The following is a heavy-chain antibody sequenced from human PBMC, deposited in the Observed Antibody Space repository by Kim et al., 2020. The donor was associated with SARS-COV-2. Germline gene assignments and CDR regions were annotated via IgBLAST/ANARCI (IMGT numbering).Heavy chain of an antibody. V-gene: IGHV4-30-2*05. J-gene: IGHJ4*02. Sequence: RVTISVDTSKNQFSLKLSSVTAADTAVYYCARGGIVVVPADPALFVGFDYWGQGTLVTVSS. D-gene: IGHD2-2*01. CDR3: ARGGIVVVPADPALFVGFDY.